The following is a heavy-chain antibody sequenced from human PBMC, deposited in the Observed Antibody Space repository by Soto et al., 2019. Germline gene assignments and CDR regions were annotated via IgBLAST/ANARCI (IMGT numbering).Heavy chain of an antibody. Sequence: QVQLQESGPGLVKPSQTLSLTCTVSGGSISSGGYYWSWIRQHPGKGLEWIGYIYYSGSTYYIPSLKSRVNIAVDTSKNQFSLKLSSVTAADTAVYYCARDGRDGYNYDYFQHWGQGTLVTVSS. CDR3: ARDGRDGYNYDYFQH. D-gene: IGHD5-12*01. J-gene: IGHJ1*01. CDR2: IYYSGST. CDR1: GGSISSGGYY. V-gene: IGHV4-31*03.